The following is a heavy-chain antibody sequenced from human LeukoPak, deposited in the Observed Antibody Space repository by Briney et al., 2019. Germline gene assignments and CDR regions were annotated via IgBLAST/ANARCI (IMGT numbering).Heavy chain of an antibody. D-gene: IGHD5-18*01. CDR1: GYTFTSYY. CDR3: ARDRLIGYSYGLDFDY. CDR2: INPSGGST. V-gene: IGHV1-46*01. Sequence: GASVEVSCTASGYTFTSYYMHWVRQAPGQGLEWMGIINPSGGSTSYAQKFQGRVTMTRDTSTSTVYMELSSLRSEDTAVYYCARDRLIGYSYGLDFDYWGQGTLVTVSS. J-gene: IGHJ4*02.